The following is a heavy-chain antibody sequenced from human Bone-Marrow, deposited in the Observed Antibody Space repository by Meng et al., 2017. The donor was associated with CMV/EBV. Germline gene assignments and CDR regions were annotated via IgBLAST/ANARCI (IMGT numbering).Heavy chain of an antibody. D-gene: IGHD3-3*01. V-gene: IGHV1-2*02. Sequence: ASVKVSCKASGYTFTGYYMHWVRQAPGQGLEWMGWINPNSGGTNYAQKFQGRVTMTRDTSISTAYMELSRLRSDDTAVYYCTVGPGGRFLEWPKIIGFDYGMAVWGQGTTVTVSS. CDR2: INPNSGGT. J-gene: IGHJ6*02. CDR3: TVGPGGRFLEWPKIIGFDYGMAV. CDR1: GYTFTGYY.